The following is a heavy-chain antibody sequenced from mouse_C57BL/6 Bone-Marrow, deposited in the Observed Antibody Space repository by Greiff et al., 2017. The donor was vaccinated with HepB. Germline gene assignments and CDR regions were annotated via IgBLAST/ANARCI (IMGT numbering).Heavy chain of an antibody. CDR1: GFSLTSYG. CDR2: IWRGGST. J-gene: IGHJ4*01. D-gene: IGHD1-1*01. V-gene: IGHV2-5*01. Sequence: VMLVESGPGLVQPSQSLSITCTVSGFSLTSYGVHWVRQSPGKGLEWLGVIWRGGSTDYNAAFMSRLSITKDNSKSQVFFKMNSLQADDTAIYYCAKEGYYYGSSYAMDYWGQGTSVTVSS. CDR3: AKEGYYYGSSYAMDY.